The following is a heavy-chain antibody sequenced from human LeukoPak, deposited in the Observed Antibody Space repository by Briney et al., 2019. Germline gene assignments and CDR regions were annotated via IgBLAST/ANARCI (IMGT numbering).Heavy chain of an antibody. CDR2: ISSGSSTI. Sequence: GGSLRLSCAASGFTFSSYSMNWVRQAPGKGLEWVSYISSGSSTIYYAESVKGRFTMSRDNAKNSLYLQMNSLRAEDTAVYYCASWGAGGNSWGQGTLVTVSS. V-gene: IGHV3-48*04. CDR3: ASWGAGGNS. D-gene: IGHD3-16*01. CDR1: GFTFSSYS. J-gene: IGHJ4*02.